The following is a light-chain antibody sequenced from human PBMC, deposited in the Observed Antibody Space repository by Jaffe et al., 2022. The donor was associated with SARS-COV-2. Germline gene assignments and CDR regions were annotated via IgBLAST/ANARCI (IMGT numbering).Light chain of an antibody. CDR2: TAS. CDR3: QKHNSALFT. Sequence: DVQMTQSPSSLSASVGDRVTITCRASQGISNYLAWYQQKPGKVPKLLIYTASTLQSGVPSRFSGSGSGTDFTLTISSLQPEDVATYYCQKHNSALFTFGPGTKVDIK. CDR1: QGISNY. V-gene: IGKV1-27*01. J-gene: IGKJ3*01.